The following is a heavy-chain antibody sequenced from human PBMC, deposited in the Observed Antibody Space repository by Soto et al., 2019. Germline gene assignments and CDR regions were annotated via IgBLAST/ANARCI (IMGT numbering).Heavy chain of an antibody. CDR2: IWYDGSTK. CDR1: SRKG. Sequence: SRKGTHGYIEAPGKGREGKGGIWYDGSTKYYADPVKGRFTISRDNSKNTLYLQMNSRRAEDAVVYYCARDRGVGATIXXXXDPWGQGTLVTVP. V-gene: IGHV3-33*01. CDR3: ARDRGVGATIXXXXDP. J-gene: IGHJ5*02. D-gene: IGHD1-26*01.